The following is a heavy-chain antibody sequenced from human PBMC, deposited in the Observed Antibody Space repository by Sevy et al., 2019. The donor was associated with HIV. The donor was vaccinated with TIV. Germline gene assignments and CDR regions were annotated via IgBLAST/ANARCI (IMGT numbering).Heavy chain of an antibody. CDR1: GFTFSRCG. CDR3: ARGHSEAAVIDY. Sequence: GGSLRLSCAASGFTFSRCGVHWVRQAPGKGLEWMAVISYDGKNIHYGNSAKGRFTISRDNSKNTLSLQMNSLRLDDTAVYYCARGHSEAAVIDYWGQGTLVTVSS. D-gene: IGHD6-13*01. J-gene: IGHJ4*02. V-gene: IGHV3-30*03. CDR2: ISYDGKNI.